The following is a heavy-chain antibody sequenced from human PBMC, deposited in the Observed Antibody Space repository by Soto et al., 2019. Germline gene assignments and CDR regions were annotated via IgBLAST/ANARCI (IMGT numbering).Heavy chain of an antibody. J-gene: IGHJ4*02. CDR2: ISGSGGST. CDR3: HFGSGSFDY. V-gene: IGHV3-23*01. D-gene: IGHD3-10*01. CDR1: GITFGSRA. Sequence: PVGSLRLSCVASGITFGSRAMSWVRQAPGKGLEWVSAISGSGGSTYYADSVKGRFTISRDNSKNTLYLQMNSLRAEDTAIYYCHFGSGSFDYWGQGTLVTVSS.